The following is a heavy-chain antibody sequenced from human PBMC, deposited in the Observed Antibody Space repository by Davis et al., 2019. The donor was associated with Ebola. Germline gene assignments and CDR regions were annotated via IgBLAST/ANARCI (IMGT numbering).Heavy chain of an antibody. V-gene: IGHV1-46*01. CDR3: ARQDLDCSSGSCYGPYYYGMDA. D-gene: IGHD2-2*01. Sequence: AASVKVSCKASGYTFTSYYMHWVRQAPGQGLEWMGIINPSGGSTSYAQKFQGRVTMTRDTSTSTVYMELSSLRSEDTAVYYCARQDLDCSSGSCYGPYYYGMDAWGQGTTVTVSS. CDR1: GYTFTSYY. CDR2: INPSGGST. J-gene: IGHJ6*02.